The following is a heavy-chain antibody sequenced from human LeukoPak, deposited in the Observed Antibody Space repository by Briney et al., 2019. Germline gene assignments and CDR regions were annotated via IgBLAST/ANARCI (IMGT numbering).Heavy chain of an antibody. CDR1: GFTFKSYD. Sequence: GGTLRLSCAASGFTFKSYDMSWVRQVPGKGLEWISAITSSSSYTFYADSVKGRFTISRDNAQNSLYLQMNSLRVEDTAIYYCARDPYNGAYSEGYYYYYMDVWGKGTTVTVSS. J-gene: IGHJ6*03. V-gene: IGHV3-21*01. CDR3: ARDPYNGAYSEGYYYYYMDV. CDR2: ITSSSSYT. D-gene: IGHD1-1*01.